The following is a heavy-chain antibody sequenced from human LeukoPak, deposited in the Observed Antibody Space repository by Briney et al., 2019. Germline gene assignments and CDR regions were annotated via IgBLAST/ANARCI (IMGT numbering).Heavy chain of an antibody. Sequence: ASVKVSCKASGYTFTGYYMHWVRQAPGQGLEWMGWINPNSGGTDYAQKFQGRVTMTRDTSISTAYMELSRLRSDDTAVYYCARDLIAAAGEGFDYWGQGTLVTVSS. CDR3: ARDLIAAAGEGFDY. J-gene: IGHJ4*02. V-gene: IGHV1-2*02. CDR1: GYTFTGYY. CDR2: INPNSGGT. D-gene: IGHD6-13*01.